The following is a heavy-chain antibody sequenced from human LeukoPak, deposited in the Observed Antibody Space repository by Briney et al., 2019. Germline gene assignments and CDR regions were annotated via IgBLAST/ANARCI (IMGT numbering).Heavy chain of an antibody. D-gene: IGHD3-22*01. V-gene: IGHV4-34*01. CDR3: ARRIRSITMIVVVITPYFDY. Sequence: PSETLSLTRAGYDGSFSGYCWSWILQPPGKGLEWLGEINHSGSTNYNPSLKSRVTISVDTSKNQFSLKLSSVTAADTAVYYCARRIRSITMIVVVITPYFDYWGQGTLVTVSS. CDR2: INHSGST. CDR1: DGSFSGYC. J-gene: IGHJ4*02.